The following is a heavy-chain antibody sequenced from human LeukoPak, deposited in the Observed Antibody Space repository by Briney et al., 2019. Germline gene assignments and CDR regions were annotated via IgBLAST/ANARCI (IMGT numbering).Heavy chain of an antibody. V-gene: IGHV3-23*01. J-gene: IGHJ3*02. Sequence: PGGSLRLSCAASGFTFNSYAMSWVRQAPGKGLEWVSAISDSDGSTYYADSVKGRFTISRDNSKNTLYLQMNSLRAEDTAVYYCAKGVWQQLYAFDIWGQGTVVTVSS. CDR3: AKGVWQQLYAFDI. CDR1: GFTFNSYA. D-gene: IGHD6-13*01. CDR2: ISDSDGST.